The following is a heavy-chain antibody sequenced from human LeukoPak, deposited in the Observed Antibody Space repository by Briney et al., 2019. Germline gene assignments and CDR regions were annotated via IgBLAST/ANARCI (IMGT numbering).Heavy chain of an antibody. V-gene: IGHV3-30*18. CDR2: ISYDGNSQ. CDR1: GFTFSNYA. D-gene: IGHD1-1*01. CDR3: AKPYPTLTTSAVLDN. J-gene: IGHJ4*02. Sequence: PGGSLRLSCAASGFTFSNYAIHWVRQAPGGGLEWVAAISYDGNSQHYGAPVKGRFTISRDNSKNTVYLQINTLRTDDAAIYYCAKPYPTLTTSAVLDNWGQGTLVTVSS.